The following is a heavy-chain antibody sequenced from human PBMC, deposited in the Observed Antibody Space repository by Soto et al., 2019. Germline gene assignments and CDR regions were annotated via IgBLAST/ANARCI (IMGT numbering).Heavy chain of an antibody. CDR3: AREVVSDSGALHFDY. V-gene: IGHV1-18*01. CDR2: ISAYNGNT. CDR1: GDTFTSYG. Sequence: EASVKVSCKASGDTFTSYGISWVRQAPGQGLEWMGWISAYNGNTNYAQKLQGRVTMTTDTSTSTAYMELRSLRSDDTAVYYCAREVVSDSGALHFDYWGQGTLVTVSS. J-gene: IGHJ4*02. D-gene: IGHD2-15*01.